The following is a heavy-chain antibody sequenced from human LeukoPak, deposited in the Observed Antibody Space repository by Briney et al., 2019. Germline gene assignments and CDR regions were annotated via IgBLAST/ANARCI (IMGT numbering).Heavy chain of an antibody. V-gene: IGHV4-59*12. CDR2: IFGSGSS. D-gene: IGHD1-7*01. CDR1: GGSISDYH. Sequence: SETLSLTCTVSGGSISDYHWSWIRQPPGKGLEWIGWIFGSGSSNYNPSLKSRLTISVDTSKNQFSLKLSSVTAADTAVYYCARGLNYSYWGQGTLVTVSS. CDR3: ARGLNYSY. J-gene: IGHJ4*02.